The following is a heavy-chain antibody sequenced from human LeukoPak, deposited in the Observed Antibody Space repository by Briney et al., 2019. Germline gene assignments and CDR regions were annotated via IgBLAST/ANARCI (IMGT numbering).Heavy chain of an antibody. CDR3: AGSRGYSYGLIRHYCGMDV. CDR1: GGTFSSYA. J-gene: IGHJ6*02. CDR2: IIPILGIA. D-gene: IGHD5-18*01. V-gene: IGHV1-69*04. Sequence: ASVKVSCKASGGTFSSYAISWVRQAPGQGLEWMGRIIPILGIANYAQKFQGRVTITADKSTSTAYMELSSLRSEDTAVYYCAGSRGYSYGLIRHYCGMDVWGQGTTVTVSS.